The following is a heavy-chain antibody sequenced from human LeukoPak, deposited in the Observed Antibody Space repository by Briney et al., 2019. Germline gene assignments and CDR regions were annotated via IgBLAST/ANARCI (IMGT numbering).Heavy chain of an antibody. CDR1: VFTFSSSW. CDR2: INTDWSST. CDR3: ARDFRGVPSHGMDV. V-gene: IGHV3-74*03. J-gene: IGHJ6*02. D-gene: IGHD3-10*01. Sequence: GGSLRLSCAASVFTFSSSWMHWVRQAPGKGLVWVSRINTDWSSTTYADSVKGRFTISRDNAKNTLYLQMNSVRAEDTAVYYCARDFRGVPSHGMDVWGQGTTVTVSS.